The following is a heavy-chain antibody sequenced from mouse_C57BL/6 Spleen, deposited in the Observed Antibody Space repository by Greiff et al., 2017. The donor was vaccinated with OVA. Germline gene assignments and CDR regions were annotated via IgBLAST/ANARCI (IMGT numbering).Heavy chain of an antibody. J-gene: IGHJ3*01. CDR2: IHPNYGTT. CDR3: ARGGSSYPWFAY. CDR1: GYSFTDYN. Sequence: EVQLQESGPELVKPGASVKISCKASGYSFTDYNMNWVKQSHGQSLEWIGVIHPNYGTTSYNQKFKGKATLTVDQSSSTAYMQLNSLTSEDSAVYYCARGGSSYPWFAYWGQGTLVTVSA. D-gene: IGHD1-1*01. V-gene: IGHV1-39*01.